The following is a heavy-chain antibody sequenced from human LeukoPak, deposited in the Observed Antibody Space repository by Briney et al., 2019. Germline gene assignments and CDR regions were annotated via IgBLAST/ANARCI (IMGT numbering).Heavy chain of an antibody. Sequence: ASVKVSCKASGYTFSNYYLHWVRQAPGQGLEWMGLINPTGTGTNYAQKFRGRVTLTRDTSTTTVYMELSSLRSEDSAVYYCAREESGGYFDYWGQGTLVTVSS. D-gene: IGHD2-8*02. CDR3: AREESGGYFDY. J-gene: IGHJ4*02. CDR1: GYTFSNYY. CDR2: INPTGTGT. V-gene: IGHV1-46*01.